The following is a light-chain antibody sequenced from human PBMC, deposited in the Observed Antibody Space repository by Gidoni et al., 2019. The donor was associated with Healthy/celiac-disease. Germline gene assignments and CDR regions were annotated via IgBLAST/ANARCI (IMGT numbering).Light chain of an antibody. CDR2: DAS. V-gene: IGKV1-33*01. Sequence: DIQMTQSPSSLSASVGDRVTITCQASQDISNHLNWYQQKPGKAPKLLIYDASNLETGVPSRFSGSGSGTDFTFTISSLQPEDIATYYCQQYDNLSLSFGPXTKVDIK. J-gene: IGKJ3*01. CDR1: QDISNH. CDR3: QQYDNLSLS.